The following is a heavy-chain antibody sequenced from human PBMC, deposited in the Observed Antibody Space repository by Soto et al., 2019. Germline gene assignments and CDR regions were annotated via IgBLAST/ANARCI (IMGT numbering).Heavy chain of an antibody. CDR1: GFTFSILA. CDR3: AKDATRTSGWYYFDY. CDR2: IDYTGGTT. V-gene: IGHV3-23*01. Sequence: GGSLRLSCAASGFTFSILAMGWVRQAPGKGLEWVSVIDYTGGTTYYTDSVKGRFIISRDNSKKILYLQMNSLRTEDTAIYYCAKDATRTSGWYYFDYWGRGALVTVSS. D-gene: IGHD6-19*01. J-gene: IGHJ4*02.